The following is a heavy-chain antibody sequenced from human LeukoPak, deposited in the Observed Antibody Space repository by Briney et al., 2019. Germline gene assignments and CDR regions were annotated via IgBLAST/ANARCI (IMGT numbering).Heavy chain of an antibody. J-gene: IGHJ6*03. D-gene: IGHD6-25*01. CDR2: ISSSGSTI. V-gene: IGHV3-11*04. CDR3: ARFAAGGSYYYYMDV. CDR1: GFTFSDYY. Sequence: GGSLRLACAASGFTFSDYYMSWIRQAPGKGLEWVSYISSSGSTIYYADSVKGRFTISRDNAKNSLYLQMNSLRADDTAVYYCARFAAGGSYYYYMDVWGKGTTVTVSS.